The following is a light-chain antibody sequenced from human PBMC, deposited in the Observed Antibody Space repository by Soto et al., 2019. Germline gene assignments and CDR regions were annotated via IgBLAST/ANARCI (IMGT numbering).Light chain of an antibody. CDR1: SSNIGRNS. Sequence: QAVLTQPPSASGTPGQRVTISCSGSSSNIGRNSVYWYQHVPGTAPRFLIDSNNHRPSGVPDRFSGSKSGTSASLAISWLRYEDEADYYCVAWDDSMSGDVFGTGTKLTVL. V-gene: IGLV1-47*02. CDR3: VAWDDSMSGDV. J-gene: IGLJ1*01. CDR2: SNN.